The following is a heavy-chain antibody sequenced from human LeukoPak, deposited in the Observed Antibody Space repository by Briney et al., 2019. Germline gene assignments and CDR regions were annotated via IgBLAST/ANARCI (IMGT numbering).Heavy chain of an antibody. CDR1: GFTFSSYW. CDR3: ARGPIFGYNWFDP. Sequence: GGSLRLSCAASGFTFSSYWMHWVRQAPGKGLLYVSRINSDGSSTDYADSVKGRFTISRDNAKNTLYLQMNSLRVEDTAVYYCARGPIFGYNWFDPWGQGTLVIVSS. V-gene: IGHV3-74*01. CDR2: INSDGSST. D-gene: IGHD3-3*01. J-gene: IGHJ5*02.